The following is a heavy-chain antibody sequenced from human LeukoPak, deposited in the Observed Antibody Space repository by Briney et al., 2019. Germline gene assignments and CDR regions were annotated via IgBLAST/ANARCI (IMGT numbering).Heavy chain of an antibody. J-gene: IGHJ5*02. CDR1: GYTFTSYG. Sequence: ASVKVSCKASGYTFTSYGISWVRQAPGQGLEWMGWISAYNGNTNYAQKLQGRVTMTTDTSKSTAYMALRRLRSDDTAVYYCARGGEYYDYVWRSYRQTNWFDPWGQGTLVTVSS. V-gene: IGHV1-18*01. CDR2: ISAYNGNT. CDR3: ARGGEYYDYVWRSYRQTNWFDP. D-gene: IGHD3-16*02.